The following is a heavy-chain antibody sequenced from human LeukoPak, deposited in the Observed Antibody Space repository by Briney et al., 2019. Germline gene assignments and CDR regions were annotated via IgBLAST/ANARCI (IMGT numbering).Heavy chain of an antibody. J-gene: IGHJ6*03. CDR2: IYSGGST. Sequence: PGGSLRLSCAASGFTVSSNYMSWVRQAPGKGLEWVSVIYSGGSTYYADSVKGRFTISRDNSKNTLYLQMNSLRAEDTAVYYCARDFVTIFGVENYMDVWGKGTTVTVSS. CDR1: GFTVSSNY. CDR3: ARDFVTIFGVENYMDV. D-gene: IGHD3-3*01. V-gene: IGHV3-53*01.